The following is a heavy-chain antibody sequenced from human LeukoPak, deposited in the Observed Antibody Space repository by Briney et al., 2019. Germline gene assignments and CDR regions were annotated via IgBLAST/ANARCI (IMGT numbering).Heavy chain of an antibody. CDR2: FYHGGST. CDR1: GYSISTGHY. J-gene: IGHJ3*02. Sequence: SETLSLTCTVSGYSISTGHYWDWIPPPPGKGLEWIGPFYHGGSTYYNPSLTSRVTISVDTSKNHFSLNLTSLTAPDTAVYYCARDPGIAVAGNRSGAFDIWGQGTMVTVSS. V-gene: IGHV4-38-2*02. D-gene: IGHD6-19*01. CDR3: ARDPGIAVAGNRSGAFDI.